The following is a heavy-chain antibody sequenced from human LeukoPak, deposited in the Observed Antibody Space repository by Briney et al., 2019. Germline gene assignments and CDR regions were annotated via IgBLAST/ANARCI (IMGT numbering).Heavy chain of an antibody. Sequence: SETLSLTCTVSGGSISSGSYYWSWIRRPAGKGLEWIGRIYTSGSTNYNPSLKSRVTISVDTPKNQFSLKLSSVTAADTAVYYCARAGGMPASFDYWGQGTLVTVPS. D-gene: IGHD6-25*01. CDR1: GGSISSGSYY. J-gene: IGHJ4*02. V-gene: IGHV4-61*02. CDR2: IYTSGST. CDR3: ARAGGMPASFDY.